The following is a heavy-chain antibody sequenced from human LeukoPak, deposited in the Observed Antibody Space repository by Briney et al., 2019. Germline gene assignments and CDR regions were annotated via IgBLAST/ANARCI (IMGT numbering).Heavy chain of an antibody. D-gene: IGHD3-22*01. J-gene: IGHJ3*02. CDR3: ARPYYYDSSGTFGI. V-gene: IGHV3-21*01. CDR1: GFTVSSNY. CDR2: ISSSSSYI. Sequence: GGSLRLSCAASGFTVSSNYMNWVRQAPGKGLEWVSSISSSSSYIYYADSVKGRFTISRDNAKNSLYLQMNSLRAEDTAVYYCARPYYYDSSGTFGIWGQGTMVTVSS.